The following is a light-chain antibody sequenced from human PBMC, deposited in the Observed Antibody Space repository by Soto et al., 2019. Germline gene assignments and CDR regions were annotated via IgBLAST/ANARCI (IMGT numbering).Light chain of an antibody. CDR3: QQYDSSLFT. Sequence: EIVLTQSPGTLSLSPGERATLSCRASQSVSSSYLAWYQQKPGQAPRLLIYGASSRATGIPDRLSGSGSGTDFTLTISRLEPEDFAVYYCQQYDSSLFTFGPGTKVDIK. CDR1: QSVSSSY. J-gene: IGKJ3*01. CDR2: GAS. V-gene: IGKV3-20*01.